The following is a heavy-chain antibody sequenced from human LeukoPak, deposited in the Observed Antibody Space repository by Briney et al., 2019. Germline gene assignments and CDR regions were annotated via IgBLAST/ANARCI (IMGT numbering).Heavy chain of an antibody. V-gene: IGHV3-23*01. CDR2: IFSSGGSP. CDR3: GKTTVGYSRGQKPAWPVDY. CDR1: GFTFGSHA. J-gene: IGHJ4*02. D-gene: IGHD5-18*01. Sequence: PGGSLRLSCEASGFTFGSHAMYWVRQAPGKGLEWVAGIFSSGGSPHYADPVKGRFTISRDNSRNTVYLQINSLRAEDTAVYYCGKTTVGYSRGQKPAWPVDYWGQGTLVTVSS.